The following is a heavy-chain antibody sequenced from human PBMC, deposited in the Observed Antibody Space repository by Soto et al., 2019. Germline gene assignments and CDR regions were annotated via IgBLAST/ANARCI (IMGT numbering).Heavy chain of an antibody. J-gene: IGHJ4*01. CDR2: ISSSSTI. Sequence: GGSLRLSCAASGFTFSSYSMNWVRQAPGKGLEWVSYISSSSTIYYADSVKGRFTISRDNAKNTLYLQMNSLRDEDTAVYYCARVGQWELLKSFDYWGHGTLVTVSS. CDR1: GFTFSSYS. D-gene: IGHD1-26*01. V-gene: IGHV3-48*02. CDR3: ARVGQWELLKSFDY.